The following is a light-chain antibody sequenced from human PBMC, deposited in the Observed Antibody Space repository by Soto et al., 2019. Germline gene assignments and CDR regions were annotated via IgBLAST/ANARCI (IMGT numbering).Light chain of an antibody. J-gene: IGKJ2*01. Sequence: EILLTQSPGTLSLSPGERATLSCRASQSVSSSYLAWYQQKPGQAPRLLIYGASSRATGIPDRFSGSGSGTDFTLTISRLEPEDFAVYYCQQYGSSPNTFGQGTKVDSK. CDR3: QQYGSSPNT. CDR2: GAS. V-gene: IGKV3-20*01. CDR1: QSVSSSY.